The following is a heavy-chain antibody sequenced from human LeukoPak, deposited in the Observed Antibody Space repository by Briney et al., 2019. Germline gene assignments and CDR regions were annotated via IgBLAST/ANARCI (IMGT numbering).Heavy chain of an antibody. CDR2: ISGSGGST. Sequence: GGSLRLSCVVSGFTFSDYHMSWVRQAPGKGLEWVSAISGSGGSTYYADSVKGRFTISRDNSKNTLYPQMNSLRAEDTAVYYCAKVEVGATSYFDYWGQGTLVTVSS. D-gene: IGHD1-26*01. CDR3: AKVEVGATSYFDY. V-gene: IGHV3-23*01. CDR1: GFTFSDYH. J-gene: IGHJ4*02.